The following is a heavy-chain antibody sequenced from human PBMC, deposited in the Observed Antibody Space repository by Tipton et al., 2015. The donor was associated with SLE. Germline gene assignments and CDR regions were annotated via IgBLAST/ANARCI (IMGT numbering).Heavy chain of an antibody. CDR2: ISSGASTI. D-gene: IGHD5-18*01. Sequence: SLRLSCAASGFTFSSYEMNWVRQAPGEGLEWVSYISSGASTIYYADSVKGRFTISRDNAKNSLYLQMNSLRAEDTAVYYCVRDPERAMVTFDYWGQGTLVTVSS. J-gene: IGHJ4*02. CDR3: VRDPERAMVTFDY. V-gene: IGHV3-48*03. CDR1: GFTFSSYE.